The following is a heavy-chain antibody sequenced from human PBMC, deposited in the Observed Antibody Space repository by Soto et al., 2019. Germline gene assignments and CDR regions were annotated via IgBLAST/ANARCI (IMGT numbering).Heavy chain of an antibody. D-gene: IGHD4-17*01. CDR2: IYYSGST. V-gene: IGHV4-59*08. CDR3: ARRYGDYGIDY. J-gene: IGHJ4*02. CDR1: GGSISGYY. Sequence: QVQLQESGPGLVKPSETLSLTCTVSGGSISGYYWSWIRQPPGKGLEWVGYIYYSGSTKYNPSLKSRVTISLDTSKNQFSLSLSSVTAADTAVYYCARRYGDYGIDYWGQGTLVTVSS.